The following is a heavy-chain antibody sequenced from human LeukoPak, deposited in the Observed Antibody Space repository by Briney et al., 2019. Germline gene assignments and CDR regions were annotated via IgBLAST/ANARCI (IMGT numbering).Heavy chain of an antibody. V-gene: IGHV3-11*04. CDR2: TSSSGSTI. D-gene: IGHD4-17*01. J-gene: IGHJ4*02. Sequence: PGGSLRLSCAASGFTFSDYYMSWIRQAPGKGLEWVSYTSSSGSTIYYADSVKGRFTISRDNAKNSLYLQMNSLRAEDTAVYFCARDYGDGAYFDYWGQGILVTVSS. CDR1: GFTFSDYY. CDR3: ARDYGDGAYFDY.